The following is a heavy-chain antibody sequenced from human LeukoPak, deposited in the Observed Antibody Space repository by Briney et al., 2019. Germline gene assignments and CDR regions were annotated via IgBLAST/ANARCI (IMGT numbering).Heavy chain of an antibody. D-gene: IGHD4-23*01. CDR3: AWRGDYGGPPGAFDI. CDR1: GYSISSGYY. CDR2: IYHSGST. Sequence: PSETLSLTCAVSGYSISSGYYWGWIRHPPGKGLEWIGSIYHSGSTYYNPSLKSRVTISVDTSKNQFSLKLSSVTAADTAVYYCAWRGDYGGPPGAFDIWGQGTMVTVSS. V-gene: IGHV4-38-2*01. J-gene: IGHJ3*02.